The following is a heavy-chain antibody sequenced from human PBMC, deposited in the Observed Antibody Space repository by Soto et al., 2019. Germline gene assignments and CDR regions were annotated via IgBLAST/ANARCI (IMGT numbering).Heavy chain of an antibody. V-gene: IGHV1-69*06. CDR3: ASYPEAVAANDY. J-gene: IGHJ4*02. CDR2: IIPIFGTA. CDR1: GGTFSSYA. Sequence: SVKVSCKASGGTFSSYAISWVRQAPGQGLEWMGGIIPIFGTASYAQKFQGRVTITADKSTSTAYMELSSLRSEDTAVYYCASYPEAVAANDYWGQGTLVTVSS. D-gene: IGHD6-19*01.